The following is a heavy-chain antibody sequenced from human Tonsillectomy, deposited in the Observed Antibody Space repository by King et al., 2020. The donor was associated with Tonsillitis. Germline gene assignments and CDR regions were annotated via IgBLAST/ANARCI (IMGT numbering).Heavy chain of an antibody. J-gene: IGHJ4*02. CDR2: IYYTGTT. Sequence: LQLQESGPGLVKPSETLSLTCTVSGGSISTSGYYWGWIRQSPGKGLEWIASIYYTGTTYYNPSLESRVTISADTSKNHVSLKLTSVTAADTAVYYCASPGYTYGYWGQGTLVTVSS. V-gene: IGHV4-39*07. CDR3: ASPGYTYGY. D-gene: IGHD5-18*01. CDR1: GGSISTSGYY.